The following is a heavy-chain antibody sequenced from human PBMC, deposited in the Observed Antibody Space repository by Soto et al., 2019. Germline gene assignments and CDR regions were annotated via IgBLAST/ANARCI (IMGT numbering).Heavy chain of an antibody. V-gene: IGHV3-23*01. D-gene: IGHD2-2*01. Sequence: GGSLRLSXAASGFTFSSFAMSWVRQAPGKGLDWVSAISGSGGSTYYADSVKGRFTISRDNSKNTLYLQMNSLRAEDTAVYYCANGRYCSSTSCIHYYGVDVWGQGTTVTVSS. J-gene: IGHJ6*02. CDR3: ANGRYCSSTSCIHYYGVDV. CDR2: ISGSGGST. CDR1: GFTFSSFA.